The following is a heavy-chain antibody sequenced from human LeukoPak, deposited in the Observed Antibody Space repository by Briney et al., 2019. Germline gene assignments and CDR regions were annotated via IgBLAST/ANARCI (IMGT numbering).Heavy chain of an antibody. Sequence: ASVKVSCKASGGTFSSYAISWVRQAPGQGLEWMGGIIPIFGTANYAQKFQGRVTITVDESTSTAYMELSSLRSEDTAVYYCARDYYSNLESRYFDLWGRGTLVTVSS. V-gene: IGHV1-69*13. CDR1: GGTFSSYA. CDR2: IIPIFGTA. CDR3: ARDYYSNLESRYFDL. D-gene: IGHD4-11*01. J-gene: IGHJ2*01.